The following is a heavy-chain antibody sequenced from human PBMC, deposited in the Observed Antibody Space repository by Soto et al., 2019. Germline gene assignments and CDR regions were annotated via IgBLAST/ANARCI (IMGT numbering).Heavy chain of an antibody. CDR1: GVTVSSMY. J-gene: IGHJ6*02. CDR3: ARVGGSSVYYSMDV. CDR2: TYSGGTT. D-gene: IGHD3-3*01. Sequence: EVQLVESGGGLIQPGGSLRLSCAASGVTVSSMYMSWVRQAPGKGLEWVSVTYSGGTTYYAASLMGGFTISRDNSKNTLYLQINSLRGEDTAVYDCARVGGSSVYYSMDVWGQGTAVTVSS. V-gene: IGHV3-53*01.